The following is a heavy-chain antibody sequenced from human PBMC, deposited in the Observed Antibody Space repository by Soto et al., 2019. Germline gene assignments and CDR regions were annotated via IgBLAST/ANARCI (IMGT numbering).Heavy chain of an antibody. CDR2: IYYSGNT. V-gene: IGHV4-31*03. J-gene: IGHJ6*02. CDR3: ARDSPYYSGMDV. CDR1: GGSISSGGYD. Sequence: SETLSLTSTVSGGSISSGGYDWSSIRQHPGKGLEWIGYIYYSGNTYYNPSLKTRITIPVDMSKNQVSLRLTSVTAADTAVYYCARDSPYYSGMDVWGQGTTVTVSS.